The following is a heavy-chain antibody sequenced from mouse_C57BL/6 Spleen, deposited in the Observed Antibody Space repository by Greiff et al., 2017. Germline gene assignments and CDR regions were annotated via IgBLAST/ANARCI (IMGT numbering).Heavy chain of an antibody. CDR2: ISSGGDYI. V-gene: IGHV5-9-1*02. D-gene: IGHD2-4*01. Sequence: EVKLVESGEGLVKPGGSLKLSCAASGFTFSSYAMSWVRQTPEKRLEWVAYISSGGDYIYYADTVKGRFTISRDNARNTLYLQMSSLKSEDTAMCYCTGTMITNYYAMDYWGQGTSVTVSS. CDR1: GFTFSSYA. J-gene: IGHJ4*01. CDR3: TGTMITNYYAMDY.